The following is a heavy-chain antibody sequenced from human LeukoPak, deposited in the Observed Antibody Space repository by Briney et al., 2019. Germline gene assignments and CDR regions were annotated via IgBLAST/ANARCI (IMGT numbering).Heavy chain of an antibody. CDR2: IIPIFGTA. Sequence: AASVKVSCKASGYTFIDYYIHWVRQAPGQGLEWMGGIIPIFGTANYAQKFQGRVTITADESTSTAYMELSSLRSEDTAVYYCARVYYDSSGYYPRPPYYFDYWGQETLVTVSS. CDR1: GYTFIDYY. V-gene: IGHV1-69*13. D-gene: IGHD3-22*01. J-gene: IGHJ4*02. CDR3: ARVYYDSSGYYPRPPYYFDY.